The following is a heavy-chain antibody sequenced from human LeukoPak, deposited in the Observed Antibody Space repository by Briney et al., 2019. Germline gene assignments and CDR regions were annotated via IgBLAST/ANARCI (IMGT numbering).Heavy chain of an antibody. J-gene: IGHJ6*02. Sequence: GASVKVSCKASGGTFSSYAISWVRQAPGQGLEWMGGIIPIFGTANYAQKFQGRVTITADESTSTAYMELSSLRSEDTAVYYCASVVPAADPYYYYGMDVWGQGTTVTVSS. D-gene: IGHD2-2*01. CDR2: IIPIFGTA. V-gene: IGHV1-69*13. CDR1: GGTFSSYA. CDR3: ASVVPAADPYYYYGMDV.